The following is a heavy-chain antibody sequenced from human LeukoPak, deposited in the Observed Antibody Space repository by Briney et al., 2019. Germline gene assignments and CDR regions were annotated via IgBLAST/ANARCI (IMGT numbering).Heavy chain of an antibody. V-gene: IGHV4-4*02. J-gene: IGHJ4*02. Sequence: SGTLSLTCAVSGGSISSRSWWSWVRQAPGKGLEWIGEISHSENTNYNPSLKSRVTTSIDKSNNQFPLNLTSVTAADTAVYYCARSDYIWGSYRVYDYWGQGTLVTVSS. D-gene: IGHD3-16*02. CDR3: ARSDYIWGSYRVYDY. CDR1: GGSISSRSW. CDR2: ISHSENT.